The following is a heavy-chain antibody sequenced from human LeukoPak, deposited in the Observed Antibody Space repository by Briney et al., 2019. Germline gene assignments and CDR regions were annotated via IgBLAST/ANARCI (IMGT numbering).Heavy chain of an antibody. CDR3: AKSGRGFHDY. CDR2: ISSDGSNK. V-gene: IGHV3-30-3*02. CDR1: GFTFSIYA. Sequence: GRSLRLSCAASGFTFSIYAMHWVRQAPGKGLEWVAFISSDGSNKYYADSVKGRFTISRDNSKNTLYLQMNSLRAEDTAVYYCAKSGRGFHDYWGQGTLVTVSS. J-gene: IGHJ4*02. D-gene: IGHD1-1*01.